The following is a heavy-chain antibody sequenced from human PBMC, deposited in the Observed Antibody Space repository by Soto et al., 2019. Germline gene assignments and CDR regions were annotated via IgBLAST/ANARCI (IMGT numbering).Heavy chain of an antibody. CDR3: ARQGEDIVVVVAASDAFDI. CDR1: GGSISSSSYY. D-gene: IGHD2-15*01. V-gene: IGHV4-39*01. Sequence: SETLSLTCTVSGGSISSSSYYWSWIRQPPGKGLEWIGSIYYSGSTYYNPSLKSRVTISVDTSKNQFSLKLSSVTAADTAVYYCARQGEDIVVVVAASDAFDIWGQGTMVTVSS. J-gene: IGHJ3*02. CDR2: IYYSGST.